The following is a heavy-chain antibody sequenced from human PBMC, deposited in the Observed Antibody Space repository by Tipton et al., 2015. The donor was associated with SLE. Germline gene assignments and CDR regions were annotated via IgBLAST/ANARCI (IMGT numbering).Heavy chain of an antibody. CDR2: ISSSGRT. CDR1: GASISNYY. V-gene: IGHV4-4*07. Sequence: TLSLTCTVSGASISNYYWSWIRQPAGKGLEWIGRISSSGRTNYNPSLKSRVSKSVDTSKNQISLSLSSVTAADTAVYYCAGEVSDDYGDSHDAFDIWGQGTMVTVSS. CDR3: AGEVSDDYGDSHDAFDI. D-gene: IGHD4-17*01. J-gene: IGHJ3*02.